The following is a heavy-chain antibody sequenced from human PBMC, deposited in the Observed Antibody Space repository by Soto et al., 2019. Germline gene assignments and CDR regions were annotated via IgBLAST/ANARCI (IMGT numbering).Heavy chain of an antibody. CDR2: INPSGGST. CDR1: GYTFTSYY. D-gene: IGHD6-19*01. Sequence: ASVNVSCKPSGYTFTSYYMHWVRQAPGQGLEWMGIINPSGGSTSYAQKFQGRVTMTRDTSTSTVYMELSSLRSEDTAVYYCARDLAVAPQPPGWFDPWGQGTLVTVSS. J-gene: IGHJ5*02. CDR3: ARDLAVAPQPPGWFDP. V-gene: IGHV1-46*01.